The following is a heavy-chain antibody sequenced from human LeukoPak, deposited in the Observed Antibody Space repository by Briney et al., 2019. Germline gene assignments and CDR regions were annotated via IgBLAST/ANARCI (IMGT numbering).Heavy chain of an antibody. V-gene: IGHV1-69*06. CDR1: GGTFSSYA. Sequence: GASVKVSCKASGGTFSSYAISWVRQAPGQGLEWMGGIIPIFGTANYAQKFQGRVTITADKSTSTAYMELSGLGSEDTAVYYCAILGYCSSTSCYNPWGQGTLVTVSS. CDR2: IIPIFGTA. J-gene: IGHJ4*02. D-gene: IGHD2-2*02. CDR3: AILGYCSSTSCYNP.